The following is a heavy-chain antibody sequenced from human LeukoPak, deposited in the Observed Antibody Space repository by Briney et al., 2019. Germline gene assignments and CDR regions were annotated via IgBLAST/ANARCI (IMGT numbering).Heavy chain of an antibody. J-gene: IGHJ4*02. D-gene: IGHD5-12*01. CDR3: AGSGYDYLASFDY. CDR2: IKQDGSEK. CDR1: GFTFSSYW. Sequence: GGSLRLSCAASGFTFSSYWMSWVRQAPGKGLEWVANIKQDGSEKYYVDSVKGRFTISRDNAKNSLYLQMNSLRAEDTALYYCAGSGYDYLASFDYWGQGTLVTVSS. V-gene: IGHV3-7*01.